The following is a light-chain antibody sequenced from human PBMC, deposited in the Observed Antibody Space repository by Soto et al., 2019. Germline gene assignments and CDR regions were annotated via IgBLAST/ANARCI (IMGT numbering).Light chain of an antibody. Sequence: QSVLTQPPAASGTPGQRVTISCSGRSSNIGSNYIYWFQQLPGTAPKLLMYRSNQRPSGVPDRFSGSKPGTSASLAISGLRSEDEADYYCAAWDDSLSGPVFGTGTKVTVL. J-gene: IGLJ1*01. CDR2: RSN. CDR1: SSNIGSNY. CDR3: AAWDDSLSGPV. V-gene: IGLV1-47*01.